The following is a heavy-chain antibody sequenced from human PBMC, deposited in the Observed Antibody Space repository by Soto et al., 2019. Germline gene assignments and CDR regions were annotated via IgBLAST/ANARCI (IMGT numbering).Heavy chain of an antibody. V-gene: IGHV1-24*01. CDR3: ATGTYSSGFVWFDP. CDR2: FDPEDGET. Sequence: ASVKVSCKASGYTFTSYGISWVRQAPGKGLEWMGGFDPEDGETIYAQKFQGRVTMTEDTSTDTAYMELSSLRSEDTAVYYCATGTYSSGFVWFDPWGQGTLVTVSS. CDR1: GYTFTSYG. D-gene: IGHD6-19*01. J-gene: IGHJ5*02.